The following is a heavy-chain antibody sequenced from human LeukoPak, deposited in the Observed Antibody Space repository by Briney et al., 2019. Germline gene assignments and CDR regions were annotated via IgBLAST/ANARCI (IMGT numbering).Heavy chain of an antibody. CDR3: ARGYWWNYDY. CDR1: GFTFSDYA. J-gene: IGHJ4*02. V-gene: IGHV3-30-3*01. D-gene: IGHD1-7*01. CDR2: ISKDGSDK. Sequence: GGSLRLSCAASGFTFSDYAMHWVRQAPGKGLEWVAVISKDGSDKYYPGSVRGRFTISRDNSKNTIYLQMDSLRAEDTAIYYCARGYWWNYDYWGQGTLVTVSS.